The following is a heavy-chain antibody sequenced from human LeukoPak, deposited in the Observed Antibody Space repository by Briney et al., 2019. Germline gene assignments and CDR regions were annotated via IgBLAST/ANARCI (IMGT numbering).Heavy chain of an antibody. J-gene: IGHJ3*02. CDR3: ARGPRVFYDSSGYYYAGDAFDI. CDR2: VYYDGGT. V-gene: IGHV4-39*07. CDR1: GGSVSSSSYF. D-gene: IGHD3-22*01. Sequence: SETLSLTCTVSGGSVSSSSYFWAWIRQPPGKGLEWIGSVYYDGGTSHSPSLKSRVTVPVDTSKNQFSLRLSSVTAADTAVYYCARGPRVFYDSSGYYYAGDAFDIWGQGTMVTVSS.